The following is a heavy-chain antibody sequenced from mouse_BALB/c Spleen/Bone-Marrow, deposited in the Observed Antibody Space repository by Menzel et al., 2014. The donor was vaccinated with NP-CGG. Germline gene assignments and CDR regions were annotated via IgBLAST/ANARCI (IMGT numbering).Heavy chain of an antibody. J-gene: IGHJ3*01. Sequence: LQESGPELVKPGALVKISCKASGYTFTSYDINWVKQRPGQGLEWLGWIYPGDGSTKYNEKFKGKATLTADKSSSTAYMQLSRLASENSAVYCCARSGDSSGYGFAYWGQGTLVTVSA. CDR3: ARSGDSSGYGFAY. CDR1: GYTFTSYD. V-gene: IGHV1S33*01. D-gene: IGHD3-2*01. CDR2: IYPGDGST.